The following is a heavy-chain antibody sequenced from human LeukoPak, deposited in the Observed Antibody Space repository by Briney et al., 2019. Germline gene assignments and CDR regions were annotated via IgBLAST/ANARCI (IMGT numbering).Heavy chain of an antibody. CDR2: ISVRSNYI. CDR1: GYTFSSYS. J-gene: IGHJ4*02. V-gene: IGHV3-21*01. D-gene: IGHD3-22*01. CDR3: VRLKRNSDTSGFYYYYDY. Sequence: PGGSLRLSCAASGYTFSSYSINWVRQAPGKGLEWVSSISVRSNYIYYADSVRGRFSISRNDARDSLYLQMSSLRAEDTAVYYCVRLKRNSDTSGFYYYYDYWGQGTLVTVSS.